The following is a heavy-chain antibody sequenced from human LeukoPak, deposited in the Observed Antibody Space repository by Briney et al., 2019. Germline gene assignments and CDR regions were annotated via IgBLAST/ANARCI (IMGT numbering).Heavy chain of an antibody. CDR3: ARELRYCSGGSCYHNWYFDL. Sequence: SETLSLTCAVYGGSFSGYYWSWIRQPPGKGLEWIREINHSGSTNYNPSLKSRVTISVDTSKNQFSLKLSSVTAADTAVYYCARELRYCSGGSCYHNWYFDLWGRGTLVTVSS. CDR1: GGSFSGYY. V-gene: IGHV4-34*01. D-gene: IGHD2-15*01. J-gene: IGHJ2*01. CDR2: INHSGST.